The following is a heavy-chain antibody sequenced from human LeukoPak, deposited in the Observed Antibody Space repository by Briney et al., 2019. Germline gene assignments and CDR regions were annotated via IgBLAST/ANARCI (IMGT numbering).Heavy chain of an antibody. J-gene: IGHJ3*02. CDR1: GSSISSYY. Sequence: SETLSLTCNVSGSSISSYYRSWIRQPPGKGLERIGYIYYSGSTNYNPSLKSRVTISVDTSKNQFSLKLSSVTAADTAVYYCAREWGFHGDAFDIWGQGTMVTVSS. D-gene: IGHD3-16*01. CDR2: IYYSGST. V-gene: IGHV4-59*01. CDR3: AREWGFHGDAFDI.